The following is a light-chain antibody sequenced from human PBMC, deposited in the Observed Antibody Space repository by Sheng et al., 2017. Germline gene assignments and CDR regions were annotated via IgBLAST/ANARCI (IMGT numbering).Light chain of an antibody. J-gene: IGLJ2*01. CDR2: DDS. CDR1: NIESQS. Sequence: SYVLTQPPSVSVAPGQTARITCGGNNIESQSVHWYQQRPDQAPALVLYDDSGRPSGIPERISGSTSGNTATLTISRVEAGDEADYYCEVWDSSSDHPVFGGGTKVTVL. CDR3: EVWDSSSDHPV. V-gene: IGLV3-21*02.